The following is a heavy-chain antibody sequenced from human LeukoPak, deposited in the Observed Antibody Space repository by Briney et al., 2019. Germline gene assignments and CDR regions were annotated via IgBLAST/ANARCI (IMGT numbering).Heavy chain of an antibody. J-gene: IGHJ4*02. CDR1: GGSISSGDYY. Sequence: SQTLSLTCTVSGGSISSGDYYWSWIRQPPGEGLEWIGYIYYSGSTYYNPSLKSRVTISVDTSKNQFSLKLSSVTAADTAVYYCASSYCSSTSCYPPNYWGQGTLVTVSS. D-gene: IGHD2-2*01. CDR2: IYYSGST. V-gene: IGHV4-30-4*08. CDR3: ASSYCSSTSCYPPNY.